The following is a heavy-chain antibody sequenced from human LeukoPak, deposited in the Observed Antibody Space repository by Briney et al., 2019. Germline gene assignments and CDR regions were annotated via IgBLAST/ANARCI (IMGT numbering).Heavy chain of an antibody. V-gene: IGHV3-15*01. CDR2: IKSKTDGGTT. D-gene: IGHD4-17*01. Sequence: PGGSLRLSCAAYGFTFSNAWMSWVRQAPGKGLEWVGRIKSKTDGGTTDYAAPVKGRFTISRDDSKNTLYLQMNSLKTEDTAMYYCTKRWHDYGDYSDYWGQGTLVTVSA. J-gene: IGHJ4*02. CDR1: GFTFSNAW. CDR3: TKRWHDYGDYSDY.